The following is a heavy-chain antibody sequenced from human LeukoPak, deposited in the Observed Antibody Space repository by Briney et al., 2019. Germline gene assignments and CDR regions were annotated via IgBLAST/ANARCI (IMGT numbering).Heavy chain of an antibody. J-gene: IGHJ4*02. CDR1: GVTFSSFF. Sequence: GGSLRLSCAASGVTFSSFFMHWVRQAPGKGLEWVAVISHVGSNKYHAHSVQGRFSIYRDNSKNTPYLQMTSLRAEDTAVYYCVRDFLRRGYDFWSGYYDYWGQGTLVPVSS. D-gene: IGHD3-3*01. V-gene: IGHV3-30-3*01. CDR3: VRDFLRRGYDFWSGYYDY. CDR2: ISHVGSNK.